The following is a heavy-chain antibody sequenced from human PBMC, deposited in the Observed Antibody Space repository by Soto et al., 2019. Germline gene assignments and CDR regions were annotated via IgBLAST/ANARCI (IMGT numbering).Heavy chain of an antibody. Sequence: PGGSLRLSCAASGFIFSSYSMNWVRQAPGKGLEWVSSISSSSSYIYYADSVKGRFTISRDNAKNSLYLQMNSLRAEDTAVYYCAREEQWLVLSGSNDAFDIWGQGTMVTVSS. J-gene: IGHJ3*02. CDR3: AREEQWLVLSGSNDAFDI. V-gene: IGHV3-21*01. D-gene: IGHD6-19*01. CDR2: ISSSSSYI. CDR1: GFIFSSYS.